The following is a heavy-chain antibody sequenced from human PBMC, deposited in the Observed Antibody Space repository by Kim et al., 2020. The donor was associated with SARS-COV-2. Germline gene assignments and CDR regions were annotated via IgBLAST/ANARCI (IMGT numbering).Heavy chain of an antibody. J-gene: IGHJ4*02. D-gene: IGHD2-21*01. CDR3: ARGDSYYDH. CDR1: GFTFSSYA. CDR2: ISYDGSNK. Sequence: GGSLRLSCAASGFTFSSYAMHWVRQAPGKGLEWVAVISYDGSNKYYADSVKGRFTISGDNSKNTLYLQMNSLGAEDTAVYYCARGDSYYDHWGQGTLVTVSS. V-gene: IGHV3-30*04.